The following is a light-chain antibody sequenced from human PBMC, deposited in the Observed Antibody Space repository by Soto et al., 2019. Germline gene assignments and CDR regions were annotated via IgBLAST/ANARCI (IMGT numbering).Light chain of an antibody. V-gene: IGLV2-14*01. CDR1: SSDVGGYNY. CDR2: DVS. J-gene: IGLJ1*01. CDR3: SSYTSSSTPYV. Sequence: QSALTQPASVSGSPGQSITISCTGTSSDVGGYNYVSWYQQHPGKAPKLMIYDVSNRPSGVSNRFSGSKSGNTASLTISGLQAEDEADYYFSSYTSSSTPYVFVTGTKLTVL.